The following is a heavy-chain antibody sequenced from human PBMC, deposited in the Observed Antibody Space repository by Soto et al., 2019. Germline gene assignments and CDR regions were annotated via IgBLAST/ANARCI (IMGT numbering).Heavy chain of an antibody. CDR2: ISSSSSYI. V-gene: IGHV3-21*01. J-gene: IGHJ4*02. Sequence: GGSLRLSCAASGFTFSSYSMNWVRQAPGKGLEWVSSISSSSSYIYYADSVKGRFTISRDNAKNSLYLQMNSLRAEDTAVYYCAREVVLVGAGIYYFDYWGQGTPVTVSS. CDR3: AREVVLVGAGIYYFDY. CDR1: GFTFSSYS. D-gene: IGHD1-26*01.